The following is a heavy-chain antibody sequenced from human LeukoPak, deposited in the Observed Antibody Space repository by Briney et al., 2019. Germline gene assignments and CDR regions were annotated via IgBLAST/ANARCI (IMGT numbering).Heavy chain of an antibody. D-gene: IGHD2-2*01. J-gene: IGHJ4*02. V-gene: IGHV3-23*01. CDR1: GFTFSSYA. CDR2: ISGSGGST. CDR3: ARDSGSTSWRMDY. Sequence: GGSLRLSCAASGFTFSSYAMSWVRQAPGKGLEWVSAISGSGGSTYYADSVKGRFTISRDNSKNTLYLQMNSLRAEDTAVYYCARDSGSTSWRMDYWGQGTLVTVSS.